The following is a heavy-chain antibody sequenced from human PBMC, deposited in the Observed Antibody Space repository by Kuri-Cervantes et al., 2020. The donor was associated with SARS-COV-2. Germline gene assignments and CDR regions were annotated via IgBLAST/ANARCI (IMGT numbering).Heavy chain of an antibody. CDR1: GFTVSSNY. Sequence: RGSLRLSCAASGFTVSSNYMSWVRQAPGKGLEWVSVIYSGGSTYYADSVKGRFTISRDNSKNTLYLQMNSLRAEDTAVYYCARDGYFDWLFQGDYFDYWGQGTLVTVSS. CDR2: IYSGGST. J-gene: IGHJ4*02. CDR3: ARDGYFDWLFQGDYFDY. D-gene: IGHD3-9*01. V-gene: IGHV3-66*02.